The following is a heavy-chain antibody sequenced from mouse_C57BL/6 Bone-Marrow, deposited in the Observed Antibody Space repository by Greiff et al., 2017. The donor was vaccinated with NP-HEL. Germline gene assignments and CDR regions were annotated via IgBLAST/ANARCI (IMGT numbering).Heavy chain of an antibody. CDR2: IDPENGDT. Sequence: EVQLQQSGAELVRPGASVKLSCTASGFNIKDDYMHWVKQRPEQGLEWIGWIDPENGDTEYASKFQGKATITADTSSNTAYLQLSSLTSEDTAVYYCTTRGVYYYGSRPVDFDYWGQGTTLTVSS. CDR3: TTRGVYYYGSRPVDFDY. J-gene: IGHJ2*01. V-gene: IGHV14-4*01. CDR1: GFNIKDDY. D-gene: IGHD1-1*01.